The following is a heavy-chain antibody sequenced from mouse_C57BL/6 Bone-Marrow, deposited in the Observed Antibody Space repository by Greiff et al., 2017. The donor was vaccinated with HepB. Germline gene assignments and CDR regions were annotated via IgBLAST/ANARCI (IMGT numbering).Heavy chain of an antibody. CDR2: IHPSDSDT. Sequence: QVQLQQSGTVLARPGASVKMSCKTSGYTFTSYWMHWVKQRPGQGLEWIGRIHPSDSDTNYNQKFKGKATLTVDKSSSTAYMQLSSLTSEDSAVYYCAICLYDYDRIMDYWGQGTSVTVSS. CDR3: AICLYDYDRIMDY. J-gene: IGHJ4*01. D-gene: IGHD2-4*01. V-gene: IGHV1-74*01. CDR1: GYTFTSYW.